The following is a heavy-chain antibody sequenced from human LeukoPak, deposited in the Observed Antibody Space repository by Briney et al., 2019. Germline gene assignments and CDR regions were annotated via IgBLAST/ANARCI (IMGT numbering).Heavy chain of an antibody. D-gene: IGHD3-22*01. CDR3: ARTDSNGYYSDY. J-gene: IGHJ4*02. CDR1: GFSLSTGGMC. V-gene: IGHV2-70*11. Sequence: SGPTRVNPTQTLTLTCTFSGFSLSTGGMCVSWIRQPPGKALEWLARIDWDDDKYYNTSLKTRLTISKDTSKNQVVLTMTNMDPVDTATYYCARTDSNGYYSDYWGQGTLVTVSS. CDR2: IDWDDDK.